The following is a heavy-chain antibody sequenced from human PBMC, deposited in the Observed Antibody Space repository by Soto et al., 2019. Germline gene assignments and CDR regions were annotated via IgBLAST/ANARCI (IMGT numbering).Heavy chain of an antibody. Sequence: QVQLQESGPGLVKPSQTLSLTCTVSGGSISSGGYYWSWIRQHPGKGLEWIGYIYYSGSTYYNPSLKSRVTISVDTSKNQFSLKLSSVTAADTAVYYCARERRTAGDDAFDIWGQGTMVTVSS. CDR2: IYYSGST. V-gene: IGHV4-31*03. CDR3: ARERRTAGDDAFDI. D-gene: IGHD3-16*01. J-gene: IGHJ3*02. CDR1: GGSISSGGYY.